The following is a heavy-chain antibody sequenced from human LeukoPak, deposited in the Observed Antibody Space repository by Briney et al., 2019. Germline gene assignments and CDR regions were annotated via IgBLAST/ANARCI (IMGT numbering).Heavy chain of an antibody. CDR1: GGSISSYY. J-gene: IGHJ4*02. V-gene: IGHV4-59*12. CDR2: IYYSGST. Sequence: SETLSLTCTVSGGSISSYYWSWIRQPPGKGLEWIGYIYYSGSTYYTPSLKSRVTISVDRSKNQFSLKLSSVTAADTAVYYCARERTYYFDYWGQGTLVTVSS. CDR3: ARERTYYFDY. D-gene: IGHD3/OR15-3a*01.